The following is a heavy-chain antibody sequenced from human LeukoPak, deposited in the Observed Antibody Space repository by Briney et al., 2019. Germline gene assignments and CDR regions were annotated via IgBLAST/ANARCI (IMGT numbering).Heavy chain of an antibody. CDR2: IYTAGTT. CDR3: ARAVDASRYQFDY. CDR1: GFTVSTNY. D-gene: IGHD2-8*01. Sequence: GGSLRLSCAASGFTVSTNYMSWVRQAPGKGLEWVSVIYTAGTTYYADSVKGRFTISRDNSKNTLFLQMNSLRAEDTAVYYCARAVDASRYQFDYWGQGTLVTVSS. J-gene: IGHJ4*02. V-gene: IGHV3-66*01.